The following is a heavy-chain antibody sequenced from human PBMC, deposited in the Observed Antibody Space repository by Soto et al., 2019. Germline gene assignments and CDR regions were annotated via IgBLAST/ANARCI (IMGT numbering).Heavy chain of an antibody. CDR3: ATLSRYLTISPFDP. CDR2: IYHTGTT. D-gene: IGHD3-9*01. Sequence: SETLSLTCGVSGDSISSVNWWSWVRQSPGKGLEWIGEIYHTGTTNYNPSLKSRLTLSVDKSKNQVFLNLTSVSDADTAVYYCATLSRYLTISPFDPWGQGILVTVS. V-gene: IGHV4-4*02. CDR1: GDSISSVNW. J-gene: IGHJ5*02.